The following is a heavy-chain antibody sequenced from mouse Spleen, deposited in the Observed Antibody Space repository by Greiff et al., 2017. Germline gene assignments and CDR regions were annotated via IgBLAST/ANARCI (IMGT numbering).Heavy chain of an antibody. Sequence: VQLQQSGPELVKPGASVKISCKASGYAFSTSWMNWVKQRPGKGLEWIGRIYPGDGDINYNGNFKGKATLTVDTSSSTAYMQLSSLTSEDSAVYYCARGRGDYWGQGTTLTVSS. V-gene: IGHV1-82*01. CDR2: IYPGDGDI. CDR3: ARGRGDY. J-gene: IGHJ2*01. CDR1: GYAFSTSW.